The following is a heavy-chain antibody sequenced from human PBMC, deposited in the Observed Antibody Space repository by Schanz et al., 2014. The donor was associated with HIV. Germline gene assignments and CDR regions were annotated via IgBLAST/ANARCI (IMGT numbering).Heavy chain of an antibody. Sequence: QLVQSGAEVKKPGASVKVSCKASGYTFTSYGISWVRQAPGQGLEWMGWISAYNGNTNYAPKFQGRVTMTRDTSTTTVYMELRSLRSDDRAVYYCARDPEGIAAAGSDYWGQGTLVTVSS. CDR1: GYTFTSYG. CDR3: ARDPEGIAAAGSDY. V-gene: IGHV1-18*01. J-gene: IGHJ4*02. CDR2: ISAYNGNT. D-gene: IGHD6-13*01.